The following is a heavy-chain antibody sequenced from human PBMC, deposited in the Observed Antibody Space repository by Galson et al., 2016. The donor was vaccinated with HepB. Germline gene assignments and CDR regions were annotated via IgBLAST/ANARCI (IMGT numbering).Heavy chain of an antibody. CDR1: GFTFSDHY. CDR3: AGGDGGDLRH. D-gene: IGHD4-17*01. J-gene: IGHJ1*01. CDR2: ISSRSSTM. V-gene: IGHV3-11*01. Sequence: SLRLSCAASGFTFSDHYMDWVRQAPGKGLDWVAYISSRSSTMYYAHSVRGRFTISRDNAKNSLFLQMNSLRDEDTAIYFCAGGDGGDLRHWGQGTLVSVSS.